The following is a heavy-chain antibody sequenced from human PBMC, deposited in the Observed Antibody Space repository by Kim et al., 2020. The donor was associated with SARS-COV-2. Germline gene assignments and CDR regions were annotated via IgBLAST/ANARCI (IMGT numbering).Heavy chain of an antibody. CDR3: NFGAARVYYFDY. CDR2: IIPIFGTA. Sequence: SVKVSCKASGGTFSSYAISWVRQAPGQGLEWMGGIIPIFGTANYAQKFQGRVTITADESTSTAYMELSSLRSEDTAVYYCNFGAARVYYFDYWGQGTLVTVSS. CDR1: GGTFSSYA. D-gene: IGHD6-6*01. V-gene: IGHV1-69*13. J-gene: IGHJ4*02.